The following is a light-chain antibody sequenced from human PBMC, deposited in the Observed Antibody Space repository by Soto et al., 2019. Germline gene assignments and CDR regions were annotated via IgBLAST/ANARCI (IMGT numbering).Light chain of an antibody. V-gene: IGLV2-14*01. CDR1: SSDVGGYNY. CDR3: SSYTGSSTLVV. J-gene: IGLJ3*02. Sequence: QSALTQPASVSGSPGQSITISCTGTSSDVGGYNYVSWYQQHPGKAPKLMIYDVTNRPSGVSNRFSGSKSDNTASLTISGLQAEDEADYYCSSYTGSSTLVVFGGGTQLTVL. CDR2: DVT.